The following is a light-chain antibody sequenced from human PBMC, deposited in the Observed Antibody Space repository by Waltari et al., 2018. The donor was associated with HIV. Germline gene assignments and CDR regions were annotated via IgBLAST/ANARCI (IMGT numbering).Light chain of an antibody. CDR3: AAWDDNVDGL. CDR2: SNN. Sequence: QSVLTQPPSAFGTPGQRVTISCSGVRFNIGSNNVNWYQQLPGTAPKLLIYSNNLRPSGVPDRFSGSKSGTSASLAISGLQSEDEAVYYCAAWDDNVDGLFGGGTKLTVL. V-gene: IGLV1-44*01. J-gene: IGLJ3*02. CDR1: RFNIGSNN.